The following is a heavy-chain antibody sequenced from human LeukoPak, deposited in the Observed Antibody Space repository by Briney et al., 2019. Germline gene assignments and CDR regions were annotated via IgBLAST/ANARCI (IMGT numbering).Heavy chain of an antibody. CDR3: AKGGARDVWYFAY. D-gene: IGHD2-8*01. Sequence: GGSLSLSCAASGFIFSSFGIHWVRQTPGKGLEWVAFVRFDGGEKYYADSVKGRFTVSKDNSKNTLYLQINSLRPEDTSVYYCAKGGARDVWYFAYWGLGVLSPSRQ. V-gene: IGHV3-30*02. CDR1: GFIFSSFG. J-gene: IGHJ4*02. CDR2: VRFDGGEK.